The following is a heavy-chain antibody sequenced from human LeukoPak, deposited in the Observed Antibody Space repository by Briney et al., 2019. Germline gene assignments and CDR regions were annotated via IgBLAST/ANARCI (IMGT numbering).Heavy chain of an antibody. D-gene: IGHD2-2*02. CDR1: GGSFSGYY. Sequence: SETLSLTCAVYGGSFSGYYWSWIRQPPGKGLEWIGEINHSGSTNYNPSLKSRVTISVDTSKNQFSLKLSSVTAAGTAVYYCAREEPLGYCSSTSCYRMSWFDPWGQGTLVTVSS. V-gene: IGHV4-34*01. CDR2: INHSGST. CDR3: AREEPLGYCSSTSCYRMSWFDP. J-gene: IGHJ5*02.